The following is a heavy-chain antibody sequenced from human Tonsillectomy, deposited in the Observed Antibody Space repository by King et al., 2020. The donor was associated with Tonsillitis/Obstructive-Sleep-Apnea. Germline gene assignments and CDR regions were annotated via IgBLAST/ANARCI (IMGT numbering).Heavy chain of an antibody. CDR3: TTDEGSGSYYVCFDI. Sequence: QLVQSGGGLVKPGGSLRLSCAASGFTFSNAWMSWVRQAPGKGLEWVGRIKSKTDGGTTDYAAPVKGRFTISRDDSKNTLYLQMNSLKTEDTAVYYCTTDEGSGSYYVCFDIWGQGTMVTVSS. CDR2: IKSKTDGGTT. J-gene: IGHJ3*02. D-gene: IGHD1-26*01. CDR1: GFTFSNAW. V-gene: IGHV3-15*01.